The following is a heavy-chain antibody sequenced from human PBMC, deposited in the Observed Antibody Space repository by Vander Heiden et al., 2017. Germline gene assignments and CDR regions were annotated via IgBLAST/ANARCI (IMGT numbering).Heavy chain of an antibody. D-gene: IGHD3-9*01. Sequence: QVQLQESGPGLVKPSGTLSLTCAVSGGSISSSNWWSWVRQPPGKGLEWLGEIYHSGSTNYNPSLKSRVTISVDKSKNQFSLKLSSVTAADTAVYYCARARTFVRYFPRHYYYYGMDVWGQGTTVTVSS. CDR2: IYHSGST. J-gene: IGHJ6*02. V-gene: IGHV4-4*02. CDR1: GGSISSSNW. CDR3: ARARTFVRYFPRHYYYYGMDV.